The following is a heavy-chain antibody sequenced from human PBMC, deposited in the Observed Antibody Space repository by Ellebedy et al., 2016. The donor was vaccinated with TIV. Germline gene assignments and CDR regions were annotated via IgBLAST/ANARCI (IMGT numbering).Heavy chain of an antibody. CDR2: IIPIFGTA. D-gene: IGHD6-19*01. CDR3: ARSEGIAVAGTHDHL. J-gene: IGHJ4*02. CDR1: RGTFSSYA. V-gene: IGHV1-69*13. Sequence: ASVKVSCKASRGTFSSYAISWVRQAPGQGLEWMGGIIPIFGTANYAQKFQGRVTITADESTSTAYMELSSLRSEDTAVYYCARSEGIAVAGTHDHLWGQGTLVTVSS.